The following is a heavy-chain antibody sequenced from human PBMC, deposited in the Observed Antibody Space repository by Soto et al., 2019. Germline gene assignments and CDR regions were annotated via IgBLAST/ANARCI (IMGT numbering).Heavy chain of an antibody. Sequence: SQTLSLPCFLSGGPVTSHHWSWIRQFPRQGLEWIAYTSYTGYTNSNPSLQSLVTISLDTGKNQLSLMLSSMPAPATPVYSCAGGRHAGFTHYFGPWDQGTLVA. D-gene: IGHD1-26*01. CDR3: AGGRHAGFTHYFGP. CDR1: GGPVTSHH. J-gene: IGHJ5*02. CDR2: TSYTGYT. V-gene: IGHV4-59*02.